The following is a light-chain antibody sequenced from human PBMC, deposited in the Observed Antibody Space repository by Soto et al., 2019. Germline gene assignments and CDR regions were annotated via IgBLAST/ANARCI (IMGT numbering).Light chain of an antibody. CDR2: EVT. Sequence: HSPLSQPASVSGSPGQSVTISSTGTTGDVGSYNYVSWYQQRPGKAPQLLIYEVTNRPSGISSRFSGSRSGNTASLTISGLQVEDEADYYCRSYRTTTNSVVFGGGTKVTVL. V-gene: IGLV2-14*01. J-gene: IGLJ3*02. CDR1: TGDVGSYNY. CDR3: RSYRTTTNSVV.